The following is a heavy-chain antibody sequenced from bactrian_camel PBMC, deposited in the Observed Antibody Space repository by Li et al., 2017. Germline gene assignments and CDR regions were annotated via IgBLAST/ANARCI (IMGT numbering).Heavy chain of an antibody. CDR2: IYSDGSGT. CDR1: GFTFSNYY. Sequence: VQLVESGGGLVQPGGSLRLSCAASGFTFSNYYMSWVRQAPGKGLEWVCSIYSDGSGTNYADSVKGRFTISQDSARITAYLQMASLKPEDTAVYYCTRETQWVGYHEMAEYWGQGTQVTVS. J-gene: IGHJ4*01. D-gene: IGHD5*01. V-gene: IGHV3S5*01. CDR3: TRETQWVGYHEMAEY.